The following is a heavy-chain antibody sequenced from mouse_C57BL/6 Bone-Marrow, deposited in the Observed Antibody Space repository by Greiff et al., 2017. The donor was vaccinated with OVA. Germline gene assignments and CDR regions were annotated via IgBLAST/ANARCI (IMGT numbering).Heavy chain of an antibody. V-gene: IGHV1-4*01. Sequence: VQLKESGAELARPGASVKMSCKASGYTFTSYTMHWVKQRPGQGLEWIGYINPSSGYTKYNQKFKDKATLTADKSSSTAYMQLSSLTSEDSAVYCCARRVYAMDYWGQGTSVTVSA. J-gene: IGHJ4*01. CDR3: ARRVYAMDY. CDR1: GYTFTSYT. CDR2: INPSSGYT.